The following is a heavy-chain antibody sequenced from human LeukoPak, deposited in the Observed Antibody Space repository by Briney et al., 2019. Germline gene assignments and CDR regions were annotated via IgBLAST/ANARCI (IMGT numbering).Heavy chain of an antibody. J-gene: IGHJ5*02. CDR2: ISAYNGNT. CDR3: ARDGTGLGFCTNGVCYDNWFDP. V-gene: IGHV1-18*01. Sequence: ASVKVSCKASGYTFTSYGISWVRQAPGQGLEWMGWISAYNGNTNYAQKLQGRVTLTTDTSTRAAYMELRSLGSDAASVYYWARDGTGLGFCTNGVCYDNWFDPWGEGTLVTVSS. CDR1: GYTFTSYG. D-gene: IGHD2-8*01.